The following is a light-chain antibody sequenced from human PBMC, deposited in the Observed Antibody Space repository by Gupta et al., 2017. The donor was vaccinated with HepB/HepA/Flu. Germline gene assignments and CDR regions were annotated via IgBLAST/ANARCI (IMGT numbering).Light chain of an antibody. CDR2: SKN. CDR1: SGSVSSSYH. J-gene: IGLJ3*02. V-gene: IGLV8-61*01. CDR3: LRDEGGSIWV. Sequence: LVTQEPSLSVSPGGTVTLTCCLTSGSVSSSYHPSWYQQTPAQANRTLVYSKNRRLAVVAGRFSGSFRGNTAALTIAVAPADEESDYYCLRDEGGSIWVYGGGTKLTVL.